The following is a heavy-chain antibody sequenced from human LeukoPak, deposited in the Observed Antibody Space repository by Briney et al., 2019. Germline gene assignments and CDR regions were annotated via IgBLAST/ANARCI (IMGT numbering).Heavy chain of an antibody. Sequence: GGSLRLSCAASGFTSSDYYMSWIRQAPGKGLEWVSYISSSGSTIYYADSVKGRFTISRDNAKNSLYLQMNSLRAEDTAVYYCARVRRYSSSWTDYWGQGTLVTVSS. J-gene: IGHJ4*02. V-gene: IGHV3-11*01. D-gene: IGHD6-13*01. CDR2: ISSSGSTI. CDR1: GFTSSDYY. CDR3: ARVRRYSSSWTDY.